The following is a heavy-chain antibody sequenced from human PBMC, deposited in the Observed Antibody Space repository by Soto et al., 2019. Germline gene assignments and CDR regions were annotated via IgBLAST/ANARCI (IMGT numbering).Heavy chain of an antibody. CDR2: IYYSGST. D-gene: IGHD3-22*01. J-gene: IGHJ5*02. Sequence: ASETLSLTCTVSGGSISSGGYYWSWIRQHPGKGLEWIGYIYYSGSTYYNPSLKSRVTISVDTSKNQFSLKLSSVTAADTAVYYCARGDYYDSSGYYPWGQGTLVTVSS. CDR3: ARGDYYDSSGYYP. CDR1: GGSISSGGYY. V-gene: IGHV4-31*03.